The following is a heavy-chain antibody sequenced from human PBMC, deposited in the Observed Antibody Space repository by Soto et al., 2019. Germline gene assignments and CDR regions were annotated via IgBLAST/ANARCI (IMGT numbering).Heavy chain of an antibody. D-gene: IGHD6-6*01. J-gene: IGHJ4*02. V-gene: IGHV4-30-4*01. Sequence: SETLSLTCTVSGDSISTADYYWNWIRQPPGKGLEWIGYIYYSGNTYYIPSLKSRVTTSVDTSKNQISLKLNSVTAADTAVYYCARGIYSTSSFFDSWGQGTLVTVSS. CDR2: IYYSGNT. CDR3: ARGIYSTSSFFDS. CDR1: GDSISTADYY.